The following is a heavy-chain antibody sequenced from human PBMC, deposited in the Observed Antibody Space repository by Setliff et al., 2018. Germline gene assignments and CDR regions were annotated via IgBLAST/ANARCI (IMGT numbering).Heavy chain of an antibody. Sequence: SETLSLTCTVSDDSISSRHYYWSWIRQPAGKGLEWIGQIYTSWSSNYNPSLKGRASLSIDASKRQFSLKLTSVTAADTAVYYCAKVGIFGGGYFDLWGLGTLVTVSS. J-gene: IGHJ4*02. CDR3: AKVGIFGGGYFDL. D-gene: IGHD3-3*01. CDR2: IYTSWSS. V-gene: IGHV4-61*09. CDR1: DDSISSRHYY.